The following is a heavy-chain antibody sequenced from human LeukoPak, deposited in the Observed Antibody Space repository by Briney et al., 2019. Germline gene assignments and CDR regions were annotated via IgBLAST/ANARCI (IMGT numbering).Heavy chain of an antibody. CDR1: GYAFSTYD. Sequence: GASVKVSCKASGYAFSTYDISWVRQATGQGLEWMGWINPNSGNTGYAQKFQGRVTITRNTSINTAYMELSSLRSEDTAVYYCATVPDQKSSTIFGVVIRRGYWFDLWGQGTLVTVSS. D-gene: IGHD3-3*01. CDR2: INPNSGNT. V-gene: IGHV1-8*03. J-gene: IGHJ5*02. CDR3: ATVPDQKSSTIFGVVIRRGYWFDL.